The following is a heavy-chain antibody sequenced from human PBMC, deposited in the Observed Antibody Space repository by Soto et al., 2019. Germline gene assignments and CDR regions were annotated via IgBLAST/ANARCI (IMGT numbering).Heavy chain of an antibody. V-gene: IGHV3-30*18. D-gene: IGHD3-3*01. CDR1: GFTFSSYG. CDR2: ISYDGSNK. J-gene: IGHJ6*02. Sequence: GGSLRLSCAASGFTFSSYGMHWVRQAPCRGLEWVAVISYDGSNKYYADSVKGRFTISRDNSKNTLYLQMNSLRAKDTAVYYCAKGSLPYYDFWSGSGHGMDVWGQGTTVTVSS. CDR3: AKGSLPYYDFWSGSGHGMDV.